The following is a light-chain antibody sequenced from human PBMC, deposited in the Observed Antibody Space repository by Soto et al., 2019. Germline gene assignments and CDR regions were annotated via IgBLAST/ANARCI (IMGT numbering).Light chain of an antibody. CDR3: QQSYSTLRT. J-gene: IGKJ1*01. V-gene: IGKV1-39*01. CDR1: QSISSY. Sequence: DIQMTQSPSSLSASVGDRVTITCRASQSISSYLYWYQQKPGKAPKLLIYAASSLQSGVPSRFSGSGSGTDFTLTISSLQPEDFATYYCQQSYSTLRTFGQGTKVEIK. CDR2: AAS.